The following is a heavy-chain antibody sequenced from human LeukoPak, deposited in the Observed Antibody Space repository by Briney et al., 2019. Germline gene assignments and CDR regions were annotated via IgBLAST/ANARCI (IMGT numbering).Heavy chain of an antibody. D-gene: IGHD3-3*01. CDR1: GGTFSNYA. J-gene: IGHJ4*02. V-gene: IGHV1-69*13. CDR3: ARLFGDFWSGFDY. CDR2: IIPMFGTA. Sequence: SVKVSCKASGGTFSNYAISWVRQAPGQGLEWMGGIIPMFGTANYAQKFQGRLTIIADDSTSTAYMELSSLKSEDTAVYYCARLFGDFWSGFDYWGQGTLVAVSS.